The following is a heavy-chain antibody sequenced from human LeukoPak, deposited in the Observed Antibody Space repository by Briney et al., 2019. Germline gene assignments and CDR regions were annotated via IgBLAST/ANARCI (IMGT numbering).Heavy chain of an antibody. CDR1: GFTFSSYG. V-gene: IGHV3-7*01. CDR3: AGRIRDGLDF. Sequence: GGTLRLSCAASGFTFSSYGMSWVRQAPGKGLEWVANIKQDGSEKYYVDSVKGRFTISRDNAKNSLYLQMNSLRAEDTAVYYCAGRIRDGLDFWGRGTLVTVSS. J-gene: IGHJ4*02. D-gene: IGHD2/OR15-2a*01. CDR2: IKQDGSEK.